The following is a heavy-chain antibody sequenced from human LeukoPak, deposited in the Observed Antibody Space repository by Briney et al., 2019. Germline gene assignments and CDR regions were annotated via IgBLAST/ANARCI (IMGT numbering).Heavy chain of an antibody. CDR2: ISAYNGNT. J-gene: IGHJ4*02. Sequence: ASVKVSCKASGYTFTSYGISWVRQAPGQGLEWMGWISAYNGNTNYAQKLQGRVTMTTDTTTSTAYMELRSLRSDDTAVYYCARVGAGSIAAAGYFDYWGQGTLVTVSS. CDR1: GYTFTSYG. V-gene: IGHV1-18*01. CDR3: ARVGAGSIAAAGYFDY. D-gene: IGHD6-13*01.